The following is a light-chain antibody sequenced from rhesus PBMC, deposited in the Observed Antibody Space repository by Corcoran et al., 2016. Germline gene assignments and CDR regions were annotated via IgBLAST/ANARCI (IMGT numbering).Light chain of an antibody. CDR2: GAS. J-gene: IGKJ1*01. CDR3: QQYSSWPRT. CDR1: QSVSSY. V-gene: IGKV3S9*01. Sequence: EIVMTQSPATLSLSPGERATLSCRASQSVSSYVAWYQQKPEQAPRLLSYGASSRATGIPDRFSGSGSGTDFTLTISSLGPEDFAVCYCQQYSSWPRTFGQGTKVEIK.